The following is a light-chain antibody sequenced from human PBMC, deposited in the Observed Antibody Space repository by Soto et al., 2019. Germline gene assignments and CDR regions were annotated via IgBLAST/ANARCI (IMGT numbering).Light chain of an antibody. CDR2: DVS. CDR3: SSYTTSNTRQIV. V-gene: IGLV2-14*03. CDR1: SSDVGGYNY. Sequence: QSVLTQPSSVYGSPGQSITISCTRTSSDVGGYNYVSWYQHHPGKAPKLMIFDVSNRPSGVSNRFSGSKSGNTASLTISGLQPEDEADYYCSSYTTSNTRQIVFGTGTKVTVL. J-gene: IGLJ1*01.